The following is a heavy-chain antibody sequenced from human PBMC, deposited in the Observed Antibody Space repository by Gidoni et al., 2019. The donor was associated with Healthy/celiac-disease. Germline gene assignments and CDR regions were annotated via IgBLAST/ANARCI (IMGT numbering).Heavy chain of an antibody. CDR1: GGSFSGYY. Sequence: QVQLQQWGAGLLKPSETLSLTCAVYGGSFSGYYWSWIRQPPGKGLEWIGEINHSGSTNYNPSLKSRVTISVDTSKNQFSLKLSSVTAADTAVYYCARGRITMIVVVAWYFDLWGRGTLVTVSS. CDR2: INHSGST. CDR3: ARGRITMIVVVAWYFDL. V-gene: IGHV4-34*01. J-gene: IGHJ2*01. D-gene: IGHD3-22*01.